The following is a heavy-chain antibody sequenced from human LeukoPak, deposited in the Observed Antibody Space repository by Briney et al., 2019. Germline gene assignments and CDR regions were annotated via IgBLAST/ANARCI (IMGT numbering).Heavy chain of an antibody. CDR3: ARVSFYCTNGVCYPYYYYYYGMDV. V-gene: IGHV1-8*01. CDR1: GYTFTSYD. D-gene: IGHD2-8*01. Sequence: ASVKVSCKASGYTFTSYDINWVRQATGQGLEWMGWMNPNSGNTGYAQKFQGRVTMTRNTSISTAYMELSSLRSEDTAVYYCARVSFYCTNGVCYPYYYYYYGMDVWGQGTTITVSS. J-gene: IGHJ6*02. CDR2: MNPNSGNT.